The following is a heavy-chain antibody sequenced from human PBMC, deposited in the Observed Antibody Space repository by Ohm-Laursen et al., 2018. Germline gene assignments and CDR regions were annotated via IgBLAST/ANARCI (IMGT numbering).Heavy chain of an antibody. J-gene: IGHJ4*02. Sequence: SLRLSCAASGFTFGDYAMSWFRQAPGKGLEWVGFMRSKPYGGTTEYAASVKGRFTISRDDSKSIAYLQMNSLKTEDTAVYYCTRNSSSSWSIFDYWGQGTLVTVSS. D-gene: IGHD6-13*01. CDR2: MRSKPYGGTT. CDR1: GFTFGDYA. CDR3: TRNSSSSWSIFDY. V-gene: IGHV3-49*03.